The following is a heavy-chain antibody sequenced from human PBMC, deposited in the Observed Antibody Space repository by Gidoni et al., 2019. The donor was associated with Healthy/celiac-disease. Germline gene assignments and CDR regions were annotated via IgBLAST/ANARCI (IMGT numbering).Heavy chain of an antibody. CDR2: ISSSGSTI. Sequence: EVQLVESGGGLVKPGGSLRLSCAASGFTFSSYSMNWVRQAPGKGLEWVSSISSSGSTIYYADSVKGRFTISRDNAKNSLYLQMNSLRAEDTAVYYCARGQQPRRRAFDIWGQGTMVTVSS. J-gene: IGHJ3*02. V-gene: IGHV3-21*01. CDR1: GFTFSSYS. D-gene: IGHD6-13*01. CDR3: ARGQQPRRRAFDI.